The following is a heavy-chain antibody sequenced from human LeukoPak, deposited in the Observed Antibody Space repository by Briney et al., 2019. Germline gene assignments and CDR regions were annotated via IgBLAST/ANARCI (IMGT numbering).Heavy chain of an antibody. V-gene: IGHV4-59*12. J-gene: IGHJ5*02. CDR2: IYHSGST. D-gene: IGHD2-2*01. CDR1: GGSISSYY. CDR3: ASIVVVPAAIRWFDP. Sequence: SETLSLTCTVSGGSISSYYWSWIRQPPGKGLEWIGEIYHSGSTNYNPSLKSRVTISVDKSKNQFSLKLSSVTAADTAVYYCASIVVVPAAIRWFDPWGQGTLVTVSS.